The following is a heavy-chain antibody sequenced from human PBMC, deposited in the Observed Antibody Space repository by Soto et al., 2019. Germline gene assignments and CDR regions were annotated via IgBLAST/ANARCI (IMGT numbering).Heavy chain of an antibody. V-gene: IGHV1-69*12. J-gene: IGHJ6*02. CDR1: GGTFSTSA. Sequence: QVQVVQSGAEVKKPGSSVKVSCKTSGGTFSTSAISWVRQAPGQVREWMGGIMPIFRTADYAQKFQGRVTISADESARTAYLELRSLTSEDTAVYYCARDKDRAQLGGNYYCIMDVWDQGTTFTVTS. CDR3: ARDKDRAQLGGNYYCIMDV. D-gene: IGHD3-3*02. CDR2: IMPIFRTA.